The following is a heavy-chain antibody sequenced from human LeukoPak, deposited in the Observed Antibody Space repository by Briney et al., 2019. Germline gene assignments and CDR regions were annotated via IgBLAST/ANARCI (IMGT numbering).Heavy chain of an antibody. D-gene: IGHD1-1*01. CDR2: MIGTGQA. J-gene: IGHJ5*02. Sequence: GGSLRLSCTASGSSFNTFAMSWVRQPPGKGLEWVSGMIGTGQAYYAESAKGRFIISRDNSRNTAYLEMNSLRDEDTAMYYCAKDLHYNDGRWEFDPWGQGTLVAVSS. V-gene: IGHV3-23*01. CDR3: AKDLHYNDGRWEFDP. CDR1: GSSFNTFA.